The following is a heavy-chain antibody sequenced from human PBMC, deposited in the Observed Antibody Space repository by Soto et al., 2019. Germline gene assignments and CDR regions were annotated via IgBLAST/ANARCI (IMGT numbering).Heavy chain of an antibody. CDR2: IIPIFGTA. V-gene: IGHV1-69*13. CDR1: GGTFSSYA. J-gene: IGHJ4*02. CDR3: ARDLEGSGYSGYDSV. Sequence: SVKFSCKASGGTFSSYAISWVRQAPGQGLEWMGGIIPIFGTANYAQKFQGRVTITADESTGTAYMELSSLRSEDTAVYYCARDLEGSGYSGYDSVWGQGTLVTVSS. D-gene: IGHD5-12*01.